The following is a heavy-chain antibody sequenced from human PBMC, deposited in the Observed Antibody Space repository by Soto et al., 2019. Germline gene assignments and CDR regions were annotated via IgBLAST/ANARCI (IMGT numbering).Heavy chain of an antibody. Sequence: GGSLRLSCAASGFTFSTYDMNWVRQAPGKGLEWVSYISTSGSTMYYADSVKGRFSISRDNSNNTLYVQMNTLREEDTAVYYLANDSLRAEVPAALNF. CDR1: GFTFSTYD. J-gene: IGHJ4*01. CDR3: ANDSLRAEVPAALNF. D-gene: IGHD2-2*01. CDR2: ISTSGSTM. V-gene: IGHV3-48*03.